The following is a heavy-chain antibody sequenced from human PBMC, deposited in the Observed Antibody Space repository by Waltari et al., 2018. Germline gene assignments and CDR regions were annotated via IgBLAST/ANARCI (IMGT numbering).Heavy chain of an antibody. D-gene: IGHD3-16*02. CDR1: GGSISSYY. CDR2: IYYSGST. J-gene: IGHJ6*03. V-gene: IGHV4-59*01. Sequence: QVQLQESGPGLVKPSETLSLTCTVSGGSISSYYWRWIRQPPGKGLEWIGYIYYSGSTNYNPSLKSRVTISVDTSKNQFSLKLSSVTAADTAVYYCARENRGSYYYYMDVWGKGTTVTVSS. CDR3: ARENRGSYYYYMDV.